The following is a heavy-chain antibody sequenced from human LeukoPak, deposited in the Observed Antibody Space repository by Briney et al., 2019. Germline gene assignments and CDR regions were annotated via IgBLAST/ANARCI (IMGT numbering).Heavy chain of an antibody. Sequence: ASVKVSCKASGYTFTSYDINWVRQATGQGLEWMGWMNPNSGNTGYAQKFQGRVTMTRNTSISTAYMELSSLGSEDTAVYYCARGPYDYVWGSYRHFNWFDPWGQGTLVTVSS. CDR2: MNPNSGNT. V-gene: IGHV1-8*01. J-gene: IGHJ5*02. CDR1: GYTFTSYD. CDR3: ARGPYDYVWGSYRHFNWFDP. D-gene: IGHD3-16*02.